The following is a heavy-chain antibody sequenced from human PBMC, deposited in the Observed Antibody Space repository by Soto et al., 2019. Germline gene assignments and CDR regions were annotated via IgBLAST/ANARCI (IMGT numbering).Heavy chain of an antibody. D-gene: IGHD3-10*01. CDR2: ISYDGSNK. CDR1: GFPFSSYG. Sequence: QVQLVESGGGVVQPGRSLRLSCAASGFPFSSYGMHWVREAPGKGLEWVAVISYDGSNKYYADSVKGRFTISRDNSASTLYLQMNSLRPEDTALYYCVGGQYYFGYRGQGTLVTVSP. CDR3: VGGQYYFGY. J-gene: IGHJ4*02. V-gene: IGHV3-30*03.